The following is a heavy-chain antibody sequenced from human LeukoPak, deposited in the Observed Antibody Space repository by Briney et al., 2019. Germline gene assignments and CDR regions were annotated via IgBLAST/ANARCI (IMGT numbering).Heavy chain of an antibody. CDR2: ISSSSSYI. J-gene: IGHJ6*03. D-gene: IGHD6-19*01. V-gene: IGHV3-21*01. CDR1: GFTFSSYS. Sequence: GGSLRLSCAASGFTFSSYSMNWVRQAPGKGLEWVSSISSSSSYIYYADSVKGRFTISRDNAKNSLYLQMNSLRAEDTAVYYCARELSGIGRYYYYYYMDVWGKGTTVTVSS. CDR3: ARELSGIGRYYYYYYMDV.